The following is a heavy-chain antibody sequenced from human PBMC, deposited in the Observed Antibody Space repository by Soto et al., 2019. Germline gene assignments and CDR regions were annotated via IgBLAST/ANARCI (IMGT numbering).Heavy chain of an antibody. V-gene: IGHV3-48*02. CDR2: ISSSSSAI. J-gene: IGHJ6*02. Sequence: EVQLVQSGGGLVQPGGSLRLSCAASGFTFRTYSMNWVRQAPGKGLEWVSYISSSSSAIYYADSVKGRFTISRDNANDSLYLQMNSLRDEDTAVYYCVREDDFWSGYPHPNYFMDVWGQGTTVTVSS. CDR1: GFTFRTYS. CDR3: VREDDFWSGYPHPNYFMDV. D-gene: IGHD3-3*01.